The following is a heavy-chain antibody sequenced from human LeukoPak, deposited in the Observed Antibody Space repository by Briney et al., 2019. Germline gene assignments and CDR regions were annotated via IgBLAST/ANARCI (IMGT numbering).Heavy chain of an antibody. CDR2: VNSDGSST. Sequence: GGSLRLSCAASAFTFSSYWMHWVRQAPGKGLVWVSRVNSDGSSTNYADSVKGRFTISRDNAKNTLYLQMNSLRAEDTAVYYCARGYEGTSPFFDYWARGPLVTVS. CDR3: ARGYEGTSPFFDY. J-gene: IGHJ4*02. V-gene: IGHV3-74*01. D-gene: IGHD3-3*01. CDR1: AFTFSSYW.